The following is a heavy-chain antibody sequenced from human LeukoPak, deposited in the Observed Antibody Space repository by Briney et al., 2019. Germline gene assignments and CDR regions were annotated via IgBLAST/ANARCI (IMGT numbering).Heavy chain of an antibody. Sequence: GGSLRLSCAASGFSFMNAWMIWVRQAPGKGLEWVGRIKSNADGGTSDYAAPARGRFTISRDDSKNTLYPQMNSLKTEDTAVYYCTTFYHEYSPYWGRGTLVTVSS. CDR3: TTFYHEYSPY. CDR1: GFSFMNAW. V-gene: IGHV3-15*01. J-gene: IGHJ4*02. CDR2: IKSNADGGTS. D-gene: IGHD2/OR15-2a*01.